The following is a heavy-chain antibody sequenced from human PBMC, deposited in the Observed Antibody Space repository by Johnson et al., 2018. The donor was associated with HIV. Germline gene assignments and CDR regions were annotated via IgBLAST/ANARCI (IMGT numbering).Heavy chain of an antibody. CDR1: GFTFDDYG. Sequence: VHLVESGGGVVRPGGSLRLSCAASGFTFDDYGMSWVRQAPGKGLEWVSGINWNGGSTGYADSVKGRFTISRDNSKNTLYLQMGSLRAEDMAVYYCARDEPTDDAFDIWGQGTMVTVSS. CDR2: INWNGGST. CDR3: ARDEPTDDAFDI. V-gene: IGHV3-20*04. J-gene: IGHJ3*02.